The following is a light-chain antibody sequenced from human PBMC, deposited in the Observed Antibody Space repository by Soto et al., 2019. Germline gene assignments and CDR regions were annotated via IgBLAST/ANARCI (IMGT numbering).Light chain of an antibody. Sequence: EIVLTQSPATLSLSPGDRATLSCRASQSVSTYFAWYQQKPGQPPRLLIYDASNRATGIPARFSGSGSGTDFTLTISSLEPEDFAVYYCQQRSNWPLTFGQGNKVDIK. CDR3: QQRSNWPLT. J-gene: IGKJ1*01. CDR1: QSVSTY. CDR2: DAS. V-gene: IGKV3-11*01.